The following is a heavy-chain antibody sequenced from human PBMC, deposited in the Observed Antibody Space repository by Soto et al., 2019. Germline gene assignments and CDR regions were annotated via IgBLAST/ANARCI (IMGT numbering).Heavy chain of an antibody. CDR3: ARKYSSSWGGWFDP. J-gene: IGHJ5*02. V-gene: IGHV3-23*01. D-gene: IGHD6-13*01. Sequence: GGSLRLSCAASGFTFSSYAMSWVRQAPGKGLEWVSAISGSGGSTYYADSVKGRFTISRDNSKNTLYLQMNSLRAEDTAVYYCARKYSSSWGGWFDPWGQGTLVTVSS. CDR2: ISGSGGST. CDR1: GFTFSSYA.